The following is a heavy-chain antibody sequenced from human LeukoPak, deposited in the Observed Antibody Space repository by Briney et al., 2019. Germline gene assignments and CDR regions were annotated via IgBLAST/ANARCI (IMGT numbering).Heavy chain of an antibody. CDR3: AKDRSDILTGYYSNAFDI. CDR2: ISGSGGST. J-gene: IGHJ3*02. CDR1: GFTFSSCA. V-gene: IGHV3-23*01. Sequence: GGSLRLSCAASGFTFSSCAMSWVRQAPGKGLEWVSAISGSGGSTYYADSVKGRFTISRDNSKNTLYLQMNSLRAEDTAVYYCAKDRSDILTGYYSNAFDIWGQGTMATVSS. D-gene: IGHD3-9*01.